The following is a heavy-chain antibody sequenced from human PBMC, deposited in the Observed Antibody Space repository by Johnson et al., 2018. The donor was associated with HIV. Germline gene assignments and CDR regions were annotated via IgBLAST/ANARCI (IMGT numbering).Heavy chain of an antibody. J-gene: IGHJ3*02. CDR1: GFTVSSNY. V-gene: IGHV3-66*02. CDR2: IYSGGST. D-gene: IGHD5-12*01. CDR3: ARALYGGYDDAFDI. Sequence: VQLVESGGGVVQPGRSLRLSCAASGFTVSSNYMSWVRQAPGKGLEWVSVIYSGGSTYYADSVKGRFIISRDNAKNSLYLQMNSLRAEDTALYYCARALYGGYDDAFDIWGQGTMVTVSS.